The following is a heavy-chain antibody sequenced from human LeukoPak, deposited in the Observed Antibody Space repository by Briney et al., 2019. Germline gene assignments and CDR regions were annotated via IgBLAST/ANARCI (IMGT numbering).Heavy chain of an antibody. CDR2: ISSSSSYI. J-gene: IGHJ4*02. D-gene: IGHD3-10*01. CDR3: AREPTYGSGSYHDY. CDR1: GFTVSSKY. V-gene: IGHV3-21*01. Sequence: GGSLRLSCAASGFTVSSKYMNWVRQAPGKGLEWVSSISSSSSYIYYADSVKGRFTISRDNAKNSLYLQMNSLRAEDTAVYYCAREPTYGSGSYHDYWGQGTLVTVSS.